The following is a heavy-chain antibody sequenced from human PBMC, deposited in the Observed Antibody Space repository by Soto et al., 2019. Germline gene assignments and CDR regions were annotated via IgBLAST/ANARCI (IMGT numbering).Heavy chain of an antibody. V-gene: IGHV1-69*18. D-gene: IGHD6-13*01. Sequence: QVQLVQSGAEVKKPGSSVKVSCKASGGTFGSYAINWVRQAPGQGLEWMGIIIPIFGTTKYAQNFQGRVTSTADDSARTVYMELTNLGSEDTAVYYCARGIAAAGTYFDYWGQGTLVTVSS. CDR2: IIPIFGTT. J-gene: IGHJ4*02. CDR3: ARGIAAAGTYFDY. CDR1: GGTFGSYA.